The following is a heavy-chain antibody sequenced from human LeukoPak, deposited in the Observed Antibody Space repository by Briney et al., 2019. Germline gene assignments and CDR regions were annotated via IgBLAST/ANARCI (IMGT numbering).Heavy chain of an antibody. CDR1: GFTFSSYW. J-gene: IGHJ4*02. Sequence: GGSLRLSCAGSGFTFSSYWMSWVRQAPGKGLEWVANIKQDGSEKYYVDSVKGRFTISRDNAKNSLYLQMNSLRAEDTAVYYCARDSFYLDFWSGYYLSYWGQGTLVTVSS. D-gene: IGHD3-3*02. V-gene: IGHV3-7*01. CDR2: IKQDGSEK. CDR3: ARDSFYLDFWSGYYLSY.